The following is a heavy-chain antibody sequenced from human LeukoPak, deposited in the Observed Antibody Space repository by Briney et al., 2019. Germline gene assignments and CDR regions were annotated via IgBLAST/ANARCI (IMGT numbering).Heavy chain of an antibody. J-gene: IGHJ4*02. CDR3: AKEDFSKYQHY. D-gene: IGHD4-11*01. CDR2: ISSDGSNK. Sequence: PGRSLRLSCAASGFTFSSYGMHWVRQAPGKGLEWVALISSDGSNKYYADSVKGRFTISRDKSKNTLYLQMNSLRAEDTAVYYCAKEDFSKYQHYWGQGTLVTVSS. V-gene: IGHV3-30*18. CDR1: GFTFSSYG.